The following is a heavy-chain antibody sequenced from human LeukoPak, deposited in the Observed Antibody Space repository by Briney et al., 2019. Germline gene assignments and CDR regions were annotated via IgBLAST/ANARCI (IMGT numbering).Heavy chain of an antibody. CDR3: ARVGPPRRDHYYPSSGDYLPIFEI. CDR1: GTTFFFSA. V-gene: IGHV1-69*01. D-gene: IGHD3-22*01. CDR2: SIPIFSRA. J-gene: IGHJ3*02. Sequence: GASVKVSCKVSGTTFFFSAISWVRQAPGQGLEWMGGSIPIFSRADYAQRFQDRITITWDESTGTDYMELRSLTFDDTAVYYCARVGPPRRDHYYPSSGDYLPIFEIWGHGTMVTVSS.